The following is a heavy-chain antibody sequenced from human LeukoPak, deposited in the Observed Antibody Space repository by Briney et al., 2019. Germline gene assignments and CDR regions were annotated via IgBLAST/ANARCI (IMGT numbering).Heavy chain of an antibody. J-gene: IGHJ4*02. CDR3: AKGLGFLPQFDY. D-gene: IGHD6-19*01. V-gene: IGHV3-23*01. Sequence: GGSLRLSCAVSGFTFITEAMTWVRQAPGKGLEWVSTISNNGGTTYYADSVEGRFTISRDNSRNTVYLQMNSLRAEDTAFYYCAKGLGFLPQFDYWGQGTLVAVSS. CDR1: GFTFITEA. CDR2: ISNNGGTT.